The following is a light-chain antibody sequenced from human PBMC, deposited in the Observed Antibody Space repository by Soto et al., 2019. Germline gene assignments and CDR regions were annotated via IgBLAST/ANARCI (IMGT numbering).Light chain of an antibody. CDR1: QDINTY. Sequence: DIQLTQSPSFLSASVGDRVTITCRASQDINTYLAWYQQKPGKAPKLLIFAASTLQNGVPSRLSGSGSGTEFTVTITSLQPEDFATYYCQQRKSYPITFGQGTRLEIK. CDR3: QQRKSYPIT. CDR2: AAS. J-gene: IGKJ5*01. V-gene: IGKV1-9*01.